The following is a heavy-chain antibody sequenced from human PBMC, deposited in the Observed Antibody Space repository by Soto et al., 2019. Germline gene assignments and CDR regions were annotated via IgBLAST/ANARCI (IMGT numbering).Heavy chain of an antibody. Sequence: VKVSCKASGGTFSSYTISWVRQAPGQGLEWMGRIIPILGIANYAQKFQGRVTITADKSTSTAYMELSSLRSEDTAVYYCARDATAAAGQYNWFDPWGQGTLVTVSS. J-gene: IGHJ5*02. D-gene: IGHD6-13*01. CDR1: GGTFSSYT. CDR2: IIPILGIA. V-gene: IGHV1-69*10. CDR3: ARDATAAAGQYNWFDP.